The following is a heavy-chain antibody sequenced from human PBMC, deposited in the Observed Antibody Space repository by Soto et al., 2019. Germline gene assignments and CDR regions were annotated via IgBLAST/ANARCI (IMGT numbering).Heavy chain of an antibody. D-gene: IGHD6-13*01. Sequence: SETLCLTCTVSGGSISSSGGHWGWIRQPPGKGLEWIGYIYYSESTNYNPSLKSRVTISVDTSKNQFSLKLSSVTAADTAVYYCARDNIAAAGTYYYYYYMDVWGKGTTVTVSS. CDR3: ARDNIAAAGTYYYYYYMDV. J-gene: IGHJ6*03. CDR1: GGSISSSGGH. V-gene: IGHV4-39*07. CDR2: IYYSEST.